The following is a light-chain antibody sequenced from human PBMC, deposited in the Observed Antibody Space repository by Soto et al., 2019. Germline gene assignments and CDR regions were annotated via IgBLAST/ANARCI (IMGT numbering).Light chain of an antibody. CDR2: DAS. Sequence: EIVLTQSPAPLSLSPGERATLSCRASQSVSSYLACYQQKPGQAPRLLIYDASNRATGIPARFSGSGSGTDFTLTISSLEPEDFAVYYCQQRSNYTFGQGTKLEIK. CDR1: QSVSSY. V-gene: IGKV3-11*01. J-gene: IGKJ2*01. CDR3: QQRSNYT.